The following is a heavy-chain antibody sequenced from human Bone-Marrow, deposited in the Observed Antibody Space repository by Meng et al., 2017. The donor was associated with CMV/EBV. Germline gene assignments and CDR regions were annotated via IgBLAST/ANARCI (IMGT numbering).Heavy chain of an antibody. CDR3: AQRYVAAAGEHDY. J-gene: IGHJ4*02. V-gene: IGHV3-30-3*01. CDR2: ISYDGSNK. CDR1: GFTFSSYA. Sequence: GESLKISCAASGFTFSSYAMSWVRQAPGKGLEWVAVISYDGSNKYYADSVKGRFTISRDNSKNTLYLQMNSLRAEDTAVYYCAQRYVAAAGEHDYWGQGTLVTVSS. D-gene: IGHD6-13*01.